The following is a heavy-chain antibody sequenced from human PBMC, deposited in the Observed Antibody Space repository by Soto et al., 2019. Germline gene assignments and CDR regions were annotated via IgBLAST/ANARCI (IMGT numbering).Heavy chain of an antibody. V-gene: IGHV4-39*01. CDR3: ARGPPLYSSESSRFDI. D-gene: IGHD3-10*01. J-gene: IGHJ4*02. Sequence: PSETLSLTCSVSGVSISNSGNYWGWIRRPPGKGLRWIGTKDYSWDTSYYPSVRSRVTISSDTSKNQISRSMSSVSVADKAVYYCARGPPLYSSESSRFDIWGQGALVTVSS. CDR1: GVSISNSGNY. CDR2: KDYSWDT.